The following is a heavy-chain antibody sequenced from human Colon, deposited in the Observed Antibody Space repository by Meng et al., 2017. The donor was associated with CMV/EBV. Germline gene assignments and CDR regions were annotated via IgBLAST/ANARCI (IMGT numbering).Heavy chain of an antibody. J-gene: IGHJ4*02. CDR3: ARAAAAGEYYFDY. D-gene: IGHD6-13*01. CDR2: IYYSGST. Sequence: LHVQGSGPGLVKPSATLSLTCTVSGGSISSSSYYWGWIRQPPGKGLEWIGSIYYSGSTYYNPSLKSRVTISVDTSKNQFSLKLSSVTAADTAVYYCARAAAAGEYYFDYWGQGTLVTVSS. V-gene: IGHV4-39*07. CDR1: GGSISSSSYY.